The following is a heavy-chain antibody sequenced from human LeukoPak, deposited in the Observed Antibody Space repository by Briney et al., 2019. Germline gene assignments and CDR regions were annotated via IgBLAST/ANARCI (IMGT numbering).Heavy chain of an antibody. Sequence: LETLSLTCTVSGGSISSYYWSWIRQPPGKGLEWIGYIYYSGSTNYNPSLKSRVTISVDTSKNQFSLKLSSVTAADTAVYYCASAGDYYYGMDVWGQGTTVTVSS. J-gene: IGHJ6*02. V-gene: IGHV4-59*01. D-gene: IGHD3-10*01. CDR2: IYYSGST. CDR3: ASAGDYYYGMDV. CDR1: GGSISSYY.